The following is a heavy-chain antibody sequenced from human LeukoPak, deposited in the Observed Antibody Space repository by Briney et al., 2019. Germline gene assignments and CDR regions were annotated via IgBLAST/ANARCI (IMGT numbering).Heavy chain of an antibody. CDR1: GYTFTGYY. D-gene: IGHD7-27*01. Sequence: ASVKVSCKASGYTFTGYYINWVRQAPGQGLEWMGRINPNDGGTNSAQKFQGRVTITADKSTSTAYMELSSLRSEDTAVYYCASPRRGAKRWGYYFDYWGQGTLVTVSS. J-gene: IGHJ4*02. CDR3: ASPRRGAKRWGYYFDY. V-gene: IGHV1-2*06. CDR2: INPNDGGT.